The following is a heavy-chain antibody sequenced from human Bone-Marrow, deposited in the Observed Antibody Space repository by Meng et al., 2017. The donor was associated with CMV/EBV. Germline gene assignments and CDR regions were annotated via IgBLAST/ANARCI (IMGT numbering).Heavy chain of an antibody. J-gene: IGHJ6*02. CDR3: ARGIRGLEWLLYDYGMDV. Sequence: ASVKVSCKASGYTFTGYYMHWVRQAPGQGLEWMGWINPNSGGTNYAQKFQGRVTMTRDTSISTAYMELSRLRSDDTAVYYCARGIRGLEWLLYDYGMDVWGQGTTVTV. CDR1: GYTFTGYY. V-gene: IGHV1-2*02. CDR2: INPNSGGT. D-gene: IGHD3-3*01.